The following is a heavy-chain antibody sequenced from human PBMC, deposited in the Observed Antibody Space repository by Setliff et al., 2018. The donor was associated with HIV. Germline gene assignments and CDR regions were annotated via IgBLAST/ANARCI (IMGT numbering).Heavy chain of an antibody. CDR2: IYYVGWS. D-gene: IGHD3-10*01. CDR1: GASLQSYY. J-gene: IGHJ5*02. CDR3: ARSIHGGGSEPFDT. Sequence: SETLSLTCSVSGASLQSYYWSWIRQPAGKGLQWIGRIYYVGWSKYNPSLEDRVTMSVDTSNNQFSLSQRSVTAADTAIYYCARSIHGGGSEPFDTWGQGILVTVSS. V-gene: IGHV4-4*07.